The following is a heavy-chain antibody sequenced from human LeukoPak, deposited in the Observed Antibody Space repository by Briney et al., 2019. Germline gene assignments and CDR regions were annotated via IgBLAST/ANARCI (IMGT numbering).Heavy chain of an antibody. CDR2: MNLDGREK. CDR1: GFSFSSYW. D-gene: IGHD2-8*01. Sequence: GGSLRLSCAASGFSFSSYWLSWVRQAPGKGLEWVANMNLDGREKYYEDSVRGRFTISRDNAKNSLYLQMNSLRAEDTAVYYCTCDLDTSDGLWGQGTMVTVSS. J-gene: IGHJ3*01. CDR3: TCDLDTSDGL. V-gene: IGHV3-7*01.